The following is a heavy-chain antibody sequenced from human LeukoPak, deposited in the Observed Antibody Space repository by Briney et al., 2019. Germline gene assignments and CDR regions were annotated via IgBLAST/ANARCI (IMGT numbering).Heavy chain of an antibody. CDR2: ISSSGSSI. CDR1: GFTFSSYE. CDR3: ARKNSFDY. J-gene: IGHJ4*02. Sequence: EGSLRLSCAASGFTFSSYEMNWVRQAPGKGLEWVSHISSSGSSIYYTDSVKGRFTISRDNAKNSLYLQINSLRVEDTAAYYCARKNSFDYWGQGTLVTVSS. V-gene: IGHV3-48*03.